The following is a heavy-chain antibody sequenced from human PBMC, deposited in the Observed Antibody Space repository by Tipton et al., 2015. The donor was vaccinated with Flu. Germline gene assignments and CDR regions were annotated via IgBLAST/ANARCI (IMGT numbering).Heavy chain of an antibody. CDR3: ARSSTWANFFDH. Sequence: PGLVKPSETLSLICTVSGGSINSYYWSWVRKPAGKELEWIGRANSSGTTHYNPSFESRIIVSVDTSTSQFSLGLNSVTAADTAVYYCARSSTWANFFDHWGQGALVTVSS. CDR1: GGSINSYY. CDR2: ANSSGTT. V-gene: IGHV4-4*07. J-gene: IGHJ4*02. D-gene: IGHD4/OR15-4a*01.